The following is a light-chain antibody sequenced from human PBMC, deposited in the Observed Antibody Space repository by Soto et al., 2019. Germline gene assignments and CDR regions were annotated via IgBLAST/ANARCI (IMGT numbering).Light chain of an antibody. CDR2: EVS. CDR3: SSYAGSNNFV. Sequence: QSALTQPPSASGSPGQSVTVSCTGTSGDVGGYNYVSWYQHHPGKAPKLMIYEVSKRPSGVPDRFSGSKSGNTASLTVTGLQAEDEADYCCSSYAGSNNFVFGTGTKVTVL. CDR1: SGDVGGYNY. J-gene: IGLJ1*01. V-gene: IGLV2-8*01.